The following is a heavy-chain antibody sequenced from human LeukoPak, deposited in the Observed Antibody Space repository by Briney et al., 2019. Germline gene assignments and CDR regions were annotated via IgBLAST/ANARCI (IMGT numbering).Heavy chain of an antibody. V-gene: IGHV4-39*01. CDR2: TSYTGST. CDR3: ARLLGAAKTDYFDY. J-gene: IGHJ4*02. CDR1: GASISTRTYY. Sequence: PSETLSLTCTVSGASISTRTYYWAWIRQPPGKGLEWIGSTSYTGSTHYNPSLTSLKSRVTISGDTSKNQFSLRLSSVTAADTAVYFCARLLGAAKTDYFDYWGQGTLVTVSS. D-gene: IGHD6-13*01.